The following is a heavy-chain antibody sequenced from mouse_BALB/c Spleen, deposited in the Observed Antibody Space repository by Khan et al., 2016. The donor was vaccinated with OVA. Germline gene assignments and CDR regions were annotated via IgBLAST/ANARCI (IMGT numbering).Heavy chain of an antibody. J-gene: IGHJ3*01. D-gene: IGHD4-1*01. CDR2: ISSGGDYT. Sequence: EVKLEESGGDLVKPGGSLKLSCAASGFTFSSYSMSWVRQTPDKRLEWVATISSGGDYTYYLDSVKGRFTISRDNTKNTLYLQMSSLKSEDTAMYYCESNLTGSFAYWGQGTLGTVSA. V-gene: IGHV5-6*02. CDR1: GFTFSSYS. CDR3: ESNLTGSFAY.